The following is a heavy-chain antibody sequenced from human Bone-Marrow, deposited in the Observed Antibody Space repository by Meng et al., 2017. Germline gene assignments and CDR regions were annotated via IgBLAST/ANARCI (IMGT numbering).Heavy chain of an antibody. CDR1: GYTFTGYY. CDR3: AVPYGDAFDI. CDR2: INTNSGGT. D-gene: IGHD2-8*01. Sequence: ASVKVSCKASGYTFTGYYMHWVRQAPGQGLEWMGRINTNSGGTNYAQKFQGRVTMTRDTSISTAYMEMSRLRSEDTAVNYCAVPYGDAFDIWGHETMVTVSS. V-gene: IGHV1-2*06. J-gene: IGHJ3*02.